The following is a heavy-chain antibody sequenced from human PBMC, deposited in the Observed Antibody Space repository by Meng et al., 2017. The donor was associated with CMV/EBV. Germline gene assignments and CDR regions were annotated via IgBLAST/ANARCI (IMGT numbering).Heavy chain of an antibody. CDR1: GDTFTDYY. D-gene: IGHD4-17*01. V-gene: IGHV1-2*02. J-gene: IGHJ5*02. Sequence: QGQVVQSGAELGKPGASVKVSCKASGDTFTDYYMHWVRQAPGQGLEWMGCINPNSGDTNYAQKFQGRVTMTRDTSISTAYMELSRLRSDDTAVYYCTRDAHLTTVTPNWFDPWGQGTLVTVSS. CDR2: INPNSGDT. CDR3: TRDAHLTTVTPNWFDP.